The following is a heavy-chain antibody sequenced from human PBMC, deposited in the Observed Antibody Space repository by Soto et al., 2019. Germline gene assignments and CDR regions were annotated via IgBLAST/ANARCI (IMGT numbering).Heavy chain of an antibody. CDR1: VYSISSGYY. V-gene: IGHV4-38-2*01. CDR3: VRDGDVFVRRVIDWFDP. Sequence: LSLTCAVSVYSISSGYYGGWIRQPGGEGLEWTGTISHSGGTAYNPSLKNRVSMSVDPSKNQFSLKLRSVIAADTAMNYCVRDGDVFVRRVIDWFDPWGQGTRVTVSS. D-gene: IGHD3-10*02. J-gene: IGHJ5*02. CDR2: ISHSGGT.